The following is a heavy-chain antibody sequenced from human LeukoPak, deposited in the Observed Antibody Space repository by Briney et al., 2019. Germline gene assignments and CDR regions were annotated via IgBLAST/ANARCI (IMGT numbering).Heavy chain of an antibody. CDR1: RFTFSSYS. D-gene: IGHD1-26*01. V-gene: IGHV3-21*01. Sequence: PGGSLRLSCAASRFTFSSYSMNWVRQAPGKGLEWVSSISSSSSYIYYADSVKGRFTISRDNAKNSLYLQMNSLRAEDTAVYYCAREGFNSGSYYYYYYMDVWGKGTTVTVSS. CDR2: ISSSSSYI. CDR3: AREGFNSGSYYYYYYMDV. J-gene: IGHJ6*03.